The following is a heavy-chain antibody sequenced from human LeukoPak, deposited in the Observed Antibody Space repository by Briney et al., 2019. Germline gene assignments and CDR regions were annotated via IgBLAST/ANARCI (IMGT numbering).Heavy chain of an antibody. Sequence: SETLSVICTVSGGSISSSSYYWGWIRQPPGKGLEWIGSIYYSGSTYYNPSLKSRVTISVDTSKNQFSLKLSSVTAADTAVYYCARARARWLQPHYFDYWGQGTLVTVSS. J-gene: IGHJ4*02. D-gene: IGHD5-24*01. CDR1: GGSISSSSYY. CDR3: ARARARWLQPHYFDY. CDR2: IYYSGST. V-gene: IGHV4-39*07.